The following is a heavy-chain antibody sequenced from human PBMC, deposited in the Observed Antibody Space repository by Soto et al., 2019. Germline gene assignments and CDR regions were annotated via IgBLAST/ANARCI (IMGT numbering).Heavy chain of an antibody. CDR2: IIPILGIA. Sequence: QVQLVQSGAEVKKPGSSVNVSCKASGGTFSSYTISWVRQAPGQGLEWMGRIIPILGIANYAQKFQGRVTITGDKATSTAYMQLSSLRAEDTAGYYCAGAPGLTMPWGQGTLVTVSS. CDR3: AGAPGLTMP. V-gene: IGHV1-69*02. J-gene: IGHJ4*02. CDR1: GGTFSSYT. D-gene: IGHD1-1*01.